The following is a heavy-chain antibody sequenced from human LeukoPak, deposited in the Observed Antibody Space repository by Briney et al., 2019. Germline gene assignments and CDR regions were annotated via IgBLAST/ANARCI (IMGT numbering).Heavy chain of an antibody. CDR1: GFTFSSFW. CDR2: INTEGSST. V-gene: IGHV3-74*01. J-gene: IGHJ3*02. CDR3: ARKGNAFDI. D-gene: IGHD3-10*01. Sequence: GGSLRLSCAASGFTFSSFWMHWVRQAPGKGLVWVSRINTEGSSTDYADSVKGRFTISRDNAKNTLYLQMNSLRAEDTAVYYCARKGNAFDIWGQGTMVTVSS.